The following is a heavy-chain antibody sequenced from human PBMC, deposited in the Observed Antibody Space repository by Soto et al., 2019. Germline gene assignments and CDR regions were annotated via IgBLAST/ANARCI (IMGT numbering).Heavy chain of an antibody. CDR1: GYTFTSYY. D-gene: IGHD6-13*01. CDR2: INPSGGST. Sequence: QVQLVQSGAEVKKPGASVKVSCKASGYTFTSYYMHWVRQAPGQGLEWMGIINPSGGSTSYAQKFQVRATITRDTSTRTVYMELSRLRSEHTAVYYCARVSSGSCFDYWGQGTLVTASS. V-gene: IGHV1-46*01. J-gene: IGHJ4*02. CDR3: ARVSSGSCFDY.